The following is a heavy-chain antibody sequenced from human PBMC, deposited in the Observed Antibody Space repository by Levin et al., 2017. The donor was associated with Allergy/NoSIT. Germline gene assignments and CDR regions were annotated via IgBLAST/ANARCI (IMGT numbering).Heavy chain of an antibody. CDR1: SGSISSSSYY. CDR2: IYYSGNT. V-gene: IGHV4-39*01. CDR3: ARTHVLLWFGELWEDHFDD. Sequence: SETLSLTCTVSSGSISSSSYYWGWIRQPPGKGLEWIGNIYYSGNTYYNPSLKSRVTISVDTSKSQFSLKLTSVTAADTAVYYCARTHVLLWFGELWEDHFDDWGPGTQVSVSS. J-gene: IGHJ4*02. D-gene: IGHD3-10*01.